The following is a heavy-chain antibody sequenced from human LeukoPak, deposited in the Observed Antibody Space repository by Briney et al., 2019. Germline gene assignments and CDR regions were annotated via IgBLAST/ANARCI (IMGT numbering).Heavy chain of an antibody. CDR3: ARDRGTWNDDGFDY. CDR2: IYYSGST. CDR1: GGPISSSSYY. J-gene: IGHJ4*02. D-gene: IGHD1-1*01. V-gene: IGHV4-39*07. Sequence: PSETLSLTCTVSGGPISSSSYYWGWIRQPPGKGLEWIGSIYYSGSTYYNPSLKSRVTISVDTSKNQFSLKLSSVTAADTAVYYCARDRGTWNDDGFDYWGQGTLVTVSS.